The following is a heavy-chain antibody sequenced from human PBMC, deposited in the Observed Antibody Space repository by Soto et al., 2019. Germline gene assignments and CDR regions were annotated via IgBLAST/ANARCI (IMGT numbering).Heavy chain of an antibody. D-gene: IGHD2-15*01. CDR3: ARDRYCSGGSCYYYWYDP. CDR1: GGTFSSYA. CDR2: IIPIFGTA. V-gene: IGHV1-69*13. Sequence: ASVKVSCKASGGTFSSYAISWVRQAPGQGLEWMGGIIPIFGTANYAQKFQGRVTITADESTSTAYMELSSLRSEDTAVYYCARDRYCSGGSCYYYWYDPWGQGTLVTVSS. J-gene: IGHJ5*02.